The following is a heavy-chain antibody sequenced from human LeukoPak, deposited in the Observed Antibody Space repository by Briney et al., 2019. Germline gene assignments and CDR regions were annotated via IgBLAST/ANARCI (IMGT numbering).Heavy chain of an antibody. CDR1: TFTFSSYT. V-gene: IGHV3-48*04. CDR3: ARDWLAGNPYHAFDL. J-gene: IGHJ3*01. Sequence: GGSLRLSCATSTFTFSSYTMNWVRQAPGKGLEWVSYISSSGSTIYYADSVKGRFTISRDNAKNSLYLQMNSLRAEDTAVYYCARDWLAGNPYHAFDLWGKGTMVTVSS. CDR2: ISSSGSTI. D-gene: IGHD3-22*01.